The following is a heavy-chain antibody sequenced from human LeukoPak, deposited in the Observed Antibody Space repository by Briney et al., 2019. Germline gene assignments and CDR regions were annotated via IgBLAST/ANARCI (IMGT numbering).Heavy chain of an antibody. V-gene: IGHV3-23*01. CDR1: RFTFSSYA. CDR3: AKLTTYYYDSSGSIPDY. CDR2: ISGSGGST. D-gene: IGHD3-22*01. Sequence: PGGSLRLSCAASRFTFSSYAMSWFRQAPGKGLEWVSAISGSGGSTYYADSVKGRFTISRDNSKNTLYLQMNSLRAEDTAVYYCAKLTTYYYDSSGSIPDYWGQGTLVTVSS. J-gene: IGHJ4*02.